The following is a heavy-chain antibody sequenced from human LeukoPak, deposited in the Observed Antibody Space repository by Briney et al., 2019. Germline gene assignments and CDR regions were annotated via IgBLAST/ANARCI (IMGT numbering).Heavy chain of an antibody. CDR2: INWDGSST. CDR3: ARGRELAGWNNWFAP. D-gene: IGHD1-7*01. Sequence: GRSLTLSCAASGFTFDDYGMSWVRPAPGKGLGWVAGINWDGSSTGYADSVKGRFTISRDNAKNSLYLQMNSLRAEDTALYHCARGRELAGWNNWFAPWGQGTLVTVSS. J-gene: IGHJ5*02. CDR1: GFTFDDYG. V-gene: IGHV3-20*01.